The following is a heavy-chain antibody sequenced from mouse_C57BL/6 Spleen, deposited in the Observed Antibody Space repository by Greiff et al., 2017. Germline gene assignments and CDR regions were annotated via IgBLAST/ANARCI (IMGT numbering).Heavy chain of an antibody. Sequence: EVQLQQSGPELVKPGASVKISCKASGYTFTDYYMNWVKQSHGKSLEWIGDINPNNGGTSYNQKFKGKATLTVDTSSSTAYMELRSLTSEDSAVYYCARDDYGSRGDYWGQGTTLTVSS. CDR1: GYTFTDYY. V-gene: IGHV1-26*01. CDR3: ARDDYGSRGDY. J-gene: IGHJ2*01. CDR2: INPNNGGT. D-gene: IGHD1-1*01.